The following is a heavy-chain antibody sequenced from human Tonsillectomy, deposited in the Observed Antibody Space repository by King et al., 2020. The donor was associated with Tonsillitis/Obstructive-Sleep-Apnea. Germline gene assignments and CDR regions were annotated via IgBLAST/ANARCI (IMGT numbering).Heavy chain of an antibody. D-gene: IGHD2-2*01. CDR1: GYSFTSYW. CDR3: ARVDCSSASCYSENWFDL. J-gene: IGHJ5*02. CDR2: IDPIDSYT. Sequence: VQLVESAAEVKKPGESLRISCEGSGYSFTSYWITWVRQMPGKGLEWMGRIDPIDSYTNYRPSFQGNVTISADKSISTAYLQWSSLKASDTAMYYCARVDCSSASCYSENWFDLWGQGTLVTVSS. V-gene: IGHV5-10-1*03.